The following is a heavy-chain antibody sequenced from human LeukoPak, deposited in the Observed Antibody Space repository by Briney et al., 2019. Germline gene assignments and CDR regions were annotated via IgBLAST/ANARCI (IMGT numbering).Heavy chain of an antibody. Sequence: ASVKVSCKASGYTFTGYYMHWVRQAPGQGLEWMGWINPNSGGTNYAQKFQGRVTMTRDTSISTAYMELSSLRSEDTAVYYCATELRNGSGSYNYYYYYGMDVWGQGTTVTVSS. J-gene: IGHJ6*02. CDR3: ATELRNGSGSYNYYYYYGMDV. V-gene: IGHV1-2*02. CDR2: INPNSGGT. D-gene: IGHD3-10*01. CDR1: GYTFTGYY.